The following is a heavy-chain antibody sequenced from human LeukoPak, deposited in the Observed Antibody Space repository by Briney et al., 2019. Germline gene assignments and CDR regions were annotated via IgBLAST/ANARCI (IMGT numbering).Heavy chain of an antibody. CDR2: ISYDGSNT. Sequence: GALRLSCAASGFTFSSYSMNWVRQTPGKGLEWVAVISYDGSNTYYADSVEGRFTISRDTSKNTLYLQMNSLRAEDTAVCFCARDPAAPGILGYFDYWGQGTQVTVSS. D-gene: IGHD6-13*01. J-gene: IGHJ4*02. CDR1: GFTFSSYS. V-gene: IGHV3-30*03. CDR3: ARDPAAPGILGYFDY.